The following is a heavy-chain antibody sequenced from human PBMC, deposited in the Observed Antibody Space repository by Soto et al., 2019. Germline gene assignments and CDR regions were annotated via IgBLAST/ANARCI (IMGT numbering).Heavy chain of an antibody. CDR3: ATSLDV. CDR2: ISSSSSTI. J-gene: IGHJ6*02. CDR1: GFTFSSYS. V-gene: IGHV3-48*04. Sequence: EVQLVESGGGLVQPGGSLRLSCAASGFTFSSYSMNWVRQAPGKGLEWVSYISSSSSTIYYADSVKGRFTISRDNAKNPRYRQMNSVRAEATAVYSCATSLDVLGQGTTVTVSS.